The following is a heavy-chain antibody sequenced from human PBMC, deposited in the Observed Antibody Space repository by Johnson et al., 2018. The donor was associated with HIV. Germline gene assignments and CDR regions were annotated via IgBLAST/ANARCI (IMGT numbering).Heavy chain of an antibody. V-gene: IGHV3-66*01. CDR2: IYSGGST. Sequence: VQVLESGGGLVKSGGSLRLSCAASGFTFSDAWMSWVRQVPGKGLEWVSVIYSGGSTYYADSVKGRFTISRDNSKNTLYLQMGSLRAEDMAVYYCARGDRSIWGQGTMVTVSS. CDR1: GFTFSDAW. CDR3: ARGDRSI. J-gene: IGHJ3*02.